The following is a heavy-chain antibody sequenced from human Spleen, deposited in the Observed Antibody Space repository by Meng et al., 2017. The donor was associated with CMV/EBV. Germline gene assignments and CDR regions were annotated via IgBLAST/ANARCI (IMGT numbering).Heavy chain of an antibody. V-gene: IGHV4-30-4*08. CDR3: ARICSSTSCYRDY. D-gene: IGHD2-2*01. J-gene: IGHJ4*02. CDR2: IYYSGST. Sequence: SETLSLTCTVSGGSISSGDYYWSWIRQPPGKGLEWIGYIYYSGSTYYNPSLKSRVTISVDTSKNQFSLKLSSVTAADTAVYYCARICSSTSCYRDYWGQGTLVTVSS. CDR1: GGSISSGDYY.